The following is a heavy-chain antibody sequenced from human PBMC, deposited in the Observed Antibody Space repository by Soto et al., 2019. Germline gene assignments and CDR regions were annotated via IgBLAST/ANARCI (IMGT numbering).Heavy chain of an antibody. J-gene: IGHJ6*02. Sequence: PSGSLRLSCAASGFTFSSYSMNWVRQAPGKGLEWVSYISSSSSTIYYADSVKGRFTISRDNAKNSLYLQMYSLRYEDTAVYYCAILFVAPYDLLSGYFPYYYYGMDVWGQGTTVTVYS. CDR3: AILFVAPYDLLSGYFPYYYYGMDV. CDR2: ISSSSSTI. CDR1: GFTFSSYS. V-gene: IGHV3-48*02. D-gene: IGHD3-3*01.